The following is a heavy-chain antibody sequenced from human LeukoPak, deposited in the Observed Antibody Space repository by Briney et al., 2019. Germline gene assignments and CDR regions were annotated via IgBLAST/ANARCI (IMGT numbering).Heavy chain of an antibody. V-gene: IGHV1-2*02. CDR1: GYTFTGYY. Sequence: GASVKFSCKASGYTFTGYYMHWVRQAPGQGLEWMGWINPNSGGTNYAQKFQGRVTMTRDTSISTAYMELSRLRSDDTAVYYCARGLLAYCGGDCYYFDYWGQGTLVTVSS. J-gene: IGHJ4*02. CDR2: INPNSGGT. D-gene: IGHD2-21*01. CDR3: ARGLLAYCGGDCYYFDY.